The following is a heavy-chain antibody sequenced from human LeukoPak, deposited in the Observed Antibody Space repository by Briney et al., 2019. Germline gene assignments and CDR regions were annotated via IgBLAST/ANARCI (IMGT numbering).Heavy chain of an antibody. CDR3: ARESIAAAGTRWYYFDY. CDR1: GGSISSYY. D-gene: IGHD6-13*01. J-gene: IGHJ4*02. Sequence: PSETLSLTCTVSGGSISSYYWSWIRQPPGKGLGWIGYIYYSGSTNYNPSLKSRVTISVDTSKNQFSLKLSSVTAADTAVYYCARESIAAAGTRWYYFDYWGQGTLVTVSS. V-gene: IGHV4-59*01. CDR2: IYYSGST.